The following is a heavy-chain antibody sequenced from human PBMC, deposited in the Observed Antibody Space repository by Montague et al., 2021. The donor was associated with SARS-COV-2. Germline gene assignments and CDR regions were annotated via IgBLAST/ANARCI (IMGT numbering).Heavy chain of an antibody. CDR1: GGSISVYY. J-gene: IGHJ6*03. Sequence: SETLSLTCAVYGGSISVYYWSWIRQPPEKGLEWIGEINHSGSTNYNPSLKSRVTISVDTSKNQFSLKLSSVTAADTAVYYCARMRVFHSPPHYYMDVWGKGTPVTVSS. V-gene: IGHV4-34*01. CDR3: ARMRVFHSPPHYYMDV. CDR2: INHSGST. D-gene: IGHD3-10*01.